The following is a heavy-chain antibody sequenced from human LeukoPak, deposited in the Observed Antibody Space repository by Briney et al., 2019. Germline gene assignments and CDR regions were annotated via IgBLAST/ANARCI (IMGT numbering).Heavy chain of an antibody. CDR3: AARPRMPPRFDN. D-gene: IGHD2-2*01. Sequence: GGSLRLSCAGSGFTFSSYPMSWVRQAPGKGLQWVSAISNGGGSAYYADSVKGRFTISRDNSKSTLYLQMNSLRAEDTAIYYCAARPRMPPRFDNWGQGTLVTVSS. CDR1: GFTFSSYP. V-gene: IGHV3-23*01. CDR2: ISNGGGSA. J-gene: IGHJ4*02.